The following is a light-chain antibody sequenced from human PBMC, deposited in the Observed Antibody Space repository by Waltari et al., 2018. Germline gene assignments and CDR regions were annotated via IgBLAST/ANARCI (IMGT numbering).Light chain of an antibody. V-gene: IGKV3-20*01. CDR3: QKYGTRPAT. CDR2: DAS. J-gene: IGKJ1*01. CDR1: QRVGRT. Sequence: EIVLTQSPASLSLSPGDRATLSCRASQRVGRTLAWYQQRPGQAPRLLIYDASSRATGSPDRFSGSGSGTDFSLTISRLEPEDFAVYYCQKYGTRPATFGQGTKVEVK.